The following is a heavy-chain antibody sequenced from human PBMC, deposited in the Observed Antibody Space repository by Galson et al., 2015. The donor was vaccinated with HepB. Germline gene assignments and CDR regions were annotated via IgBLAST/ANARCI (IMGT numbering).Heavy chain of an antibody. V-gene: IGHV1-18*01. J-gene: IGHJ5*02. CDR1: GYTFTSYG. CDR3: ARVRSNYDFWSGPVSYWFDP. D-gene: IGHD3-3*01. CDR2: ISAYNGNT. Sequence: SVKVSCKASGYTFTSYGISWVRQAPGQGLEWMGWISAYNGNTNYAQKLQGRVTMTTDTSTSTAYMELRSLRSDDTAVYYCARVRSNYDFWSGPVSYWFDPWGQGTLVTVSS.